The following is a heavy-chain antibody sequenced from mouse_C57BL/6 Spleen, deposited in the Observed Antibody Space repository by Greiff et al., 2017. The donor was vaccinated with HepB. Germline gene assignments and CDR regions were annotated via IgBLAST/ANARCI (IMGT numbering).Heavy chain of an antibody. CDR2: ISYDGSN. D-gene: IGHD1-1*01. Sequence: EVKLQESGPGLVKPSQSLSLTCSVTGYSITSGYYWNWIRQFPGNKLEWMGYISYDGSNNYNPPLKNRLSITRDTSKNQLFLKLNSVTTEDTATYYCASEDYGRSYDAMDYWGQGTSVTVSS. J-gene: IGHJ4*01. CDR1: GYSITSGYY. CDR3: ASEDYGRSYDAMDY. V-gene: IGHV3-6*01.